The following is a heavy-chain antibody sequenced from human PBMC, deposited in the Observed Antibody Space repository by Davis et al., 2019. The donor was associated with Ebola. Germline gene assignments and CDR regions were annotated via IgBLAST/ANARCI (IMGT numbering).Heavy chain of an antibody. CDR2: IIPILGIA. J-gene: IGHJ6*02. CDR1: GGTFSSYA. V-gene: IGHV1-69*04. CDR3: ARVGLPKQHPTGMDV. D-gene: IGHD6-13*01. Sequence: AASVKVSCKASGGTFSSYAISWVRQAPGQGLERMGRIIPILGIANYAQKFQGRVTITADKSTSTAYMELSSLRSEDTAVYYCARVGLPKQHPTGMDVWGQGTTVTVSS.